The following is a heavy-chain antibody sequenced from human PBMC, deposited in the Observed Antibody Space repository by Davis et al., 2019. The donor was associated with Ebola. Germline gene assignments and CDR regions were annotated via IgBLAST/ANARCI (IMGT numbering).Heavy chain of an antibody. D-gene: IGHD3-22*01. J-gene: IGHJ6*03. CDR2: IYYSGST. V-gene: IGHV4-31*03. CDR1: GGSISRGGSY. Sequence: PSETLSLTCTVSGGSISRGGSYWTWIRQHPGKGLEWNGYIYYSGSTYYKPSLKSRVTISLDTSKNQFSLNLYSMTDADTAVYYCARDLRYDSSGYDYYFYMDVWGKGTTVTVSS. CDR3: ARDLRYDSSGYDYYFYMDV.